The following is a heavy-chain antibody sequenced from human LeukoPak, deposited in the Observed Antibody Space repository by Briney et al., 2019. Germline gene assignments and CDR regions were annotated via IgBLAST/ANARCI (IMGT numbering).Heavy chain of an antibody. CDR2: IEQDGSEK. D-gene: IGHD3-10*01. CDR3: ARNKWFGELLGAFDI. J-gene: IGHJ3*02. V-gene: IGHV3-7*01. Sequence: GGSLRLSCAASGFTFSNYWMTWVRQAPGKGLEWVANIEQDGSEKYYVDSVKGRFTISRDNSKNTLYLQMNSLRAEDTAVYYCARNKWFGELLGAFDIWGQGTMVTVSS. CDR1: GFTFSNYW.